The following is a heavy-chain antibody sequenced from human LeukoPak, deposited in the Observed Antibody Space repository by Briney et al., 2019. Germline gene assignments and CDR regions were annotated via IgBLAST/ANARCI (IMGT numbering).Heavy chain of an antibody. D-gene: IGHD3-10*01. Sequence: GESLKISCKASGYRFTEFWIAWVRRTPGKGLEWMGIIYPGDSDVRYSPSFQGQVTISADKSISTAYLQWSSLKASDTAMYYCARHFGAVDRFGELLQPRVDYWGQGTLVTVSS. V-gene: IGHV5-51*01. CDR3: ARHFGAVDRFGELLQPRVDY. CDR1: GYRFTEFW. CDR2: IYPGDSDV. J-gene: IGHJ4*02.